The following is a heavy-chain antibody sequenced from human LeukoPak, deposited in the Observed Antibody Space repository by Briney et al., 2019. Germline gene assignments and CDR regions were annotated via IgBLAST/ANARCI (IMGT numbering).Heavy chain of an antibody. Sequence: SETLSLTCTVSGGSIGSSNYFWGWIRQTPGTGLEWIGSIYYSGTIYYNPSLKSRVTISVDTSKNQFSLRLRSVTAADTAVYYCARHEEEDGYNAKTFDYWGQGTLVTVSS. CDR2: IYYSGTI. J-gene: IGHJ4*02. CDR1: GGSIGSSNYF. CDR3: ARHEEEDGYNAKTFDY. V-gene: IGHV4-39*01. D-gene: IGHD5-24*01.